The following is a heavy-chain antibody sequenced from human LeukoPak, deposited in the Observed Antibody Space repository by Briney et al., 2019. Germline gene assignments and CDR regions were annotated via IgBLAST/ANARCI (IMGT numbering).Heavy chain of an antibody. V-gene: IGHV4-59*01. Sequence: SETLSLTCTASGVSFSSYYLSWIRQPPGKGLEWIACIYYSGSTNYNPSLKSRVTISVDTSKNQFSLKLSSVTAADTAVYYCAKQSIAVAGTGYFDYWGQGTLVTVSS. CDR3: AKQSIAVAGTGYFDY. J-gene: IGHJ4*02. CDR1: GVSFSSYY. CDR2: IYYSGST. D-gene: IGHD6-19*01.